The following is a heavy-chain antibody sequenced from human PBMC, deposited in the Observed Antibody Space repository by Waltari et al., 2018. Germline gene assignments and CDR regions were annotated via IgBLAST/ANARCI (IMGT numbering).Heavy chain of an antibody. D-gene: IGHD2-15*01. Sequence: VQVLESGGGLEQPGGSLKLSCAASGFNFGTYAMSWVRQAPGKGLEWVSAISDSASNTYYADSVKGRFTISRDNSRNTLYLQMNSLRVEDTAVYYCAILGYCTGGNCQLRHFDHWGQGTLVTVSS. J-gene: IGHJ4*02. CDR2: ISDSASNT. CDR3: AILGYCTGGNCQLRHFDH. V-gene: IGHV3-23*01. CDR1: GFNFGTYA.